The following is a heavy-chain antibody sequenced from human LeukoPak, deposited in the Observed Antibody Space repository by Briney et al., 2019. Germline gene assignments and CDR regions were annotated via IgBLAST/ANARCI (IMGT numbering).Heavy chain of an antibody. V-gene: IGHV4-39*07. Sequence: SETLSLTCSVSGGSISSASFYGGWIRQPPGKRLEWIATIHYSGSIYYNPSFKSRVTLSVDTSMNQFSLKLSSVTAADTAVYYCARVVVPGYFDFWGQGTLVTVSS. CDR1: GGSISSASFY. CDR2: IHYSGSI. J-gene: IGHJ4*02. CDR3: ARVVVPGYFDF.